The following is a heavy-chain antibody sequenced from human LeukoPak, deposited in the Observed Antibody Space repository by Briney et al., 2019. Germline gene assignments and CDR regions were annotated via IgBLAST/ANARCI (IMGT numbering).Heavy chain of an antibody. CDR3: ARGRKSPRRDGYNYGGSAQRHWFDP. D-gene: IGHD5-24*01. V-gene: IGHV4-34*01. J-gene: IGHJ5*02. Sequence: SETLSLTCAVYGGSFSGYYWSWIRQPPGKGLEWIGEINHSGSTNYNPSLKSRVTISVDTSKNQFSLKLSSVTAADTAVYYCARGRKSPRRDGYNYGGSAQRHWFDPWGQGTLVTVSS. CDR1: GGSFSGYY. CDR2: INHSGST.